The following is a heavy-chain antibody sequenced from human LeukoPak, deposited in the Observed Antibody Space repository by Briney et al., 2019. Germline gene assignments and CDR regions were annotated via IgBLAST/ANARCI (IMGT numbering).Heavy chain of an antibody. V-gene: IGHV3-7*03. D-gene: IGHD3-10*01. J-gene: IGHJ4*02. CDR3: ARGAYYYPY. CDR2: IKQDGSER. Sequence: GGSLRLSCAASGFTLSDYWMSRVRQAPGKGLEWVANIKQDGSERCSVDSVKGRFTISRDNAKNSLYLQMNSLRAEDTAVYFCARGAYYYPYWGQGTLVTVSS. CDR1: GFTLSDYW.